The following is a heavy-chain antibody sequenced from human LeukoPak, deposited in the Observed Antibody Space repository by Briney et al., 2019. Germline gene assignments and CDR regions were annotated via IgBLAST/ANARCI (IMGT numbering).Heavy chain of an antibody. V-gene: IGHV3-21*01. D-gene: IGHD2-21*02. Sequence: GGSLRLSCAASGFTLSSYTMNWVRRAPGKGLEWVSSISSSSTYLDYADSLKGRFTISRDNAKNSLYLQMNSLRAEDTAVYYCARRSYCGGDCYGSDAFDIWGQGTMVTVSS. CDR3: ARRSYCGGDCYGSDAFDI. J-gene: IGHJ3*02. CDR2: ISSSSTYL. CDR1: GFTLSSYT.